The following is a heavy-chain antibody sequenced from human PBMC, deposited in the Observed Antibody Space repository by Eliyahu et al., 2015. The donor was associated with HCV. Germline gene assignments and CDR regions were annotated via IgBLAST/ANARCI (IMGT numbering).Heavy chain of an antibody. CDR1: GGTFNKYA. D-gene: IGHD3-22*01. J-gene: IGHJ4*02. CDR3: ARGTGDSSGYYYVY. V-gene: IGHV1-69*01. CDR2: ITPIFGTP. Sequence: SGGTFNKYAISWVRQAPGQGLEWMGGITPIFGTPNYAQKFQGRVTITADESTNTAYMELRSLRFEDTAVYYCARGTGDSSGYYYVYWGQGTLVTVSS.